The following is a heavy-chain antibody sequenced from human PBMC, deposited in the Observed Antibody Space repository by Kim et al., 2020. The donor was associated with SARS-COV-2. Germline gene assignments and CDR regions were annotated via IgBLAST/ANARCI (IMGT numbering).Heavy chain of an antibody. CDR3: ARRVEGAFNL. J-gene: IGHJ3*01. CDR2: ITGSGST. Sequence: GGSLRLSCAASGFMFNIFSMGWVRQAPGKGLECVSAITGSGSTYYADSVRGRFTISRDNSKNILYLQMNSLRAEDTALYYCARRVEGAFNLWGQGTVVT. CDR1: GFMFNIFS. V-gene: IGHV3-23*01.